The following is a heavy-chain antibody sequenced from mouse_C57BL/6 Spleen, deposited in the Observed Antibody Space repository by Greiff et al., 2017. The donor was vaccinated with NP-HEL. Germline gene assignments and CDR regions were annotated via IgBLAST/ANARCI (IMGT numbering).Heavy chain of an antibody. Sequence: VQLQQSGPELVKPGASVKISCKASGYSFTSYYIHWVKQRPGQGLEWIGWIYPGSGNTKYNEKFKGKATLTADTSSSTAYMQLSSLTSEDSAVYYCASGWLPPYYAMDYWGQGTAVTVSS. D-gene: IGHD2-2*01. CDR3: ASGWLPPYYAMDY. CDR1: GYSFTSYY. CDR2: IYPGSGNT. V-gene: IGHV1-66*01. J-gene: IGHJ4*01.